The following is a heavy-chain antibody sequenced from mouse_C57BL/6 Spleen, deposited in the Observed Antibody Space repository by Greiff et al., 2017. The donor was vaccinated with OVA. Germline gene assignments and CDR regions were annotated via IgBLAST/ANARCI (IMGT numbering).Heavy chain of an antibody. CDR1: GYTFTDYY. D-gene: IGHD1-1*01. CDR3: ARDGDYYGSSSWFAY. CDR2: IFPGSGST. J-gene: IGHJ3*01. Sequence: VQLQQSGPELVKPGASVKISCKASGYTFTDYYINWVKQRPGQGLEWIGWIFPGSGSTYYNEKFKGKATLTVDKSSSTAYMLLSSLTSEDSAVYFCARDGDYYGSSSWFAYWGQGTLVTVSA. V-gene: IGHV1-75*01.